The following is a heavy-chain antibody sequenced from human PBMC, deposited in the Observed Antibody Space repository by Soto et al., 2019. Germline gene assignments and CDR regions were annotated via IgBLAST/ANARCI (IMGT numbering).Heavy chain of an antibody. CDR3: ARAIYRSGTCYAFEN. V-gene: IGHV1-18*01. CDR1: GYTPTNYD. D-gene: IGHD2-15*01. CDR2: ISAYNGNR. J-gene: IGHJ4*02. Sequence: QVPLVQSGPEVKKPGASVTVSCKTSGYTPTNYDIGWVRQAPGQGLEWMGWISAYNGNRNSAQKLQGRLTMTTDTSTKTAYMELRSLRSDDTAVYFCARAIYRSGTCYAFENWGQGTLVNVSS.